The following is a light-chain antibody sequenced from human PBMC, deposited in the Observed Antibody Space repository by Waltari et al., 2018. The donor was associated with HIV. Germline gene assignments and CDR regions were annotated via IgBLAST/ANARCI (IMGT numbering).Light chain of an antibody. V-gene: IGLV6-57*01. J-gene: IGLJ2*01. CDR1: SGRIASNY. Sequence: FMLTQPHSVSESTWKKVTIACTRSSGRIASNYVQGYQQRPGSSPSGVPDRFSGSIDSSSNSASLTISVLKTEDESDYYCQSYDSSNQVFGGWTKLTVL. CDR3: QSYDSSNQV.